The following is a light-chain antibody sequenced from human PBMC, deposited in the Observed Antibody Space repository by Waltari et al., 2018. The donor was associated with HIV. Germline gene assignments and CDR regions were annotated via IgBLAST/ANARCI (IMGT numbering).Light chain of an antibody. CDR1: NPHIGFFNL. J-gene: IGLJ2*01. Sequence: QSALTQPASVSGSPGQSLTITCTGTNPHIGFFNLVSWYQQYPGKAPQLIIYGVTSRPPGVSNRFSGSKSGNTASLTISGLQTDDEAEYYCNSYSSDDTVVFGGGTKLTVL. V-gene: IGLV2-14*01. CDR2: GVT. CDR3: NSYSSDDTVV.